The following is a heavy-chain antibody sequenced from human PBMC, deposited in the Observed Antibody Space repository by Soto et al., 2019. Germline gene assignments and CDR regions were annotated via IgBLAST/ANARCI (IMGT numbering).Heavy chain of an antibody. CDR2: ISDRGAGR. Sequence: EVQLLESGGGLVQPGGSLRLSCAASAFTFSSYAMSWVRQAPGKGLEWVSAISDRGAGRYYADSVKGRFTISRDNSKNTLYLQMKSLTAEDTAVYYCAKVGTAVGGVTPYYLDYWGQGTLVTVSS. CDR3: AKVGTAVGGVTPYYLDY. CDR1: AFTFSSYA. J-gene: IGHJ4*02. D-gene: IGHD2-21*02. V-gene: IGHV3-23*01.